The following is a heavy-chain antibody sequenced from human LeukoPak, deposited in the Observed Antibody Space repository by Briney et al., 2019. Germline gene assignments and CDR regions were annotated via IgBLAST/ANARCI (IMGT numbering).Heavy chain of an antibody. CDR3: AREREYSSSSSYYYYYYMDV. Sequence: SETLSLTCTVSGYSISSGYYWGWIRQPPGKGLEWIGSIYHSGSTYYNPSLKSRVTISVDTSKNQFSLKLSSVTAADTAVYYCAREREYSSSSSYYYYYYMDVWGKGTTVTVSS. CDR1: GYSISSGYY. V-gene: IGHV4-38-2*02. J-gene: IGHJ6*03. CDR2: IYHSGST. D-gene: IGHD6-6*01.